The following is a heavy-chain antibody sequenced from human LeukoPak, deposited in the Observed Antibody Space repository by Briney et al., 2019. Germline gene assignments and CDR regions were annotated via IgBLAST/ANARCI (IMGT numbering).Heavy chain of an antibody. CDR1: GFTFSSCA. J-gene: IGHJ4*02. CDR2: ISGSGGST. CDR3: AKDRPNFITMVRGGLFDY. Sequence: PGGSLRLSCAASGFTFSSCAMSWVRQAPGKGLEWVSAISGSGGSTYYADSVKGRFTISRDNSKNTLYLQMNSLRAEDTAVYYCAKDRPNFITMVRGGLFDYWGQGTLVTVSS. V-gene: IGHV3-23*01. D-gene: IGHD3-10*01.